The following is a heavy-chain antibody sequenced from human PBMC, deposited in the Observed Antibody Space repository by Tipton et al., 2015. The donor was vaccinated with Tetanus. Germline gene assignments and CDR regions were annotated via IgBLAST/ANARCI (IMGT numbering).Heavy chain of an antibody. Sequence: SLRLSCTASGFTFTNSAMSWVRQAPGKGLEWVSAITGSGGSTYYADSVKGRFTISRDNSKNTLYLQMNSLRAEDTAVYYCARAGQRSTSWHYWFDPWGQGTLVTVSS. D-gene: IGHD2-2*01. V-gene: IGHV3-23*01. CDR3: ARAGQRSTSWHYWFDP. J-gene: IGHJ5*02. CDR1: GFTFTNSA. CDR2: ITGSGGST.